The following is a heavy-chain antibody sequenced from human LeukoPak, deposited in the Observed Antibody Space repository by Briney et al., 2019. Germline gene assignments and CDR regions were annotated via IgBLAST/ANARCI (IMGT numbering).Heavy chain of an antibody. Sequence: GGSLRLSCAASGFTFSNYAMSWVRQAPGKGLEWVSGISGSGGSTYYADSVKGRFTISRDNSKNTLYLQMNSLRAEDTAVYYCARGARGMGDFWSGYSAHYFDYWGQGTLVTVSS. CDR1: GFTFSNYA. CDR2: ISGSGGST. J-gene: IGHJ4*02. CDR3: ARGARGMGDFWSGYSAHYFDY. V-gene: IGHV3-23*01. D-gene: IGHD3-3*01.